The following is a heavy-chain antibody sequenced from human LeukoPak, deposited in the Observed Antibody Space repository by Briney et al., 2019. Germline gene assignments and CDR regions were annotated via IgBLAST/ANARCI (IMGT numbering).Heavy chain of an antibody. D-gene: IGHD6-19*01. CDR3: ARDRFCRITEAKIIRPFDP. Sequence: ASVKVSCKASGYTFTGYYIHWVRQAPGQGLEWMGWINPNSGGTNYAQKFQGRVTMTRDTSISTAYMELSRLRSDDTAVYYCARDRFCRITEAKIIRPFDPWGQGTLVTVSS. V-gene: IGHV1-2*02. CDR1: GYTFTGYY. J-gene: IGHJ5*02. CDR2: INPNSGGT.